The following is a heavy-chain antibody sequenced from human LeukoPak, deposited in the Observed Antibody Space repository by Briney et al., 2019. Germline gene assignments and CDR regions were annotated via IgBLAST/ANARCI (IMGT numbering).Heavy chain of an antibody. D-gene: IGHD3-10*01. Sequence: GGSRRLPCAASGFTSTSYAMSWGRQAPARGLEGGSAISGSGGSTYEADSVKGRFTISRDNSKNTLHLQMNSLRAEDTAVYFCAKDRAMVRGVSDYWGQGTLVTVSS. V-gene: IGHV3-23*01. CDR1: GFTSTSYA. CDR3: AKDRAMVRGVSDY. J-gene: IGHJ4*02. CDR2: ISGSGGST.